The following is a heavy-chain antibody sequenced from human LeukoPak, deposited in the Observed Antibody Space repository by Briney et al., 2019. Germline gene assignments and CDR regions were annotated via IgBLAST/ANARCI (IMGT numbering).Heavy chain of an antibody. Sequence: GGSLRLSCAASGFTFSSYSMNWVRQAPGKGLEWVSSISSSSSYIYYADSVKGRFTTSRDNAKNSLYLQMNSLRAEDTAVYYCARDAYSSGWYYIDYWGQGTLVTVSS. J-gene: IGHJ4*02. V-gene: IGHV3-21*01. CDR3: ARDAYSSGWYYIDY. CDR2: ISSSSSYI. CDR1: GFTFSSYS. D-gene: IGHD6-19*01.